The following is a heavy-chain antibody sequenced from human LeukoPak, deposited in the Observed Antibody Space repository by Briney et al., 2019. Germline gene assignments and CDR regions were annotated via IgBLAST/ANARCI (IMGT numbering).Heavy chain of an antibody. CDR2: FDPEDGET. CDR3: ATAPSHYYDFWSGYYSSYYFDY. J-gene: IGHJ4*02. V-gene: IGHV1-24*01. Sequence: GASVKVSCKVSGYTLTELSMHWVRQAPGKGLEWMGGFDPEDGETMYAQKFQGRVTMTRNTSISTAYMELSSLRSEDTAVYYCATAPSHYYDFWSGYYSSYYFDYWGQGTLVTVSS. D-gene: IGHD3-3*01. CDR1: GYTLTELS.